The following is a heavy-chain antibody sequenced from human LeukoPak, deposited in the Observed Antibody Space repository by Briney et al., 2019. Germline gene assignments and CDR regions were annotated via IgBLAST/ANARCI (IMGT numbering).Heavy chain of an antibody. D-gene: IGHD1-26*01. CDR3: TRALGSDY. V-gene: IGHV1-2*02. J-gene: IGHJ4*02. Sequence: GASVKVSCKASGYTFTDYYMNWVRQAPGQGLEWMGWISPNSGGTNYAQKFQGRVTMTRDTSITTAYMELSSLRSDDTAMYYCTRALGSDYWGQGTLVTVPS. CDR1: GYTFTDYY. CDR2: ISPNSGGT.